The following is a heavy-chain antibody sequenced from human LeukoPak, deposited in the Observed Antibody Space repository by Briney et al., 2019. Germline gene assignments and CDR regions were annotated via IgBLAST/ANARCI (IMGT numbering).Heavy chain of an antibody. CDR1: GLTFSSYA. V-gene: IGHV3-23*01. D-gene: IGHD2-21*01. CDR2: ISGSGGST. J-gene: IGHJ4*02. Sequence: PGGSLRLSCAASGLTFSSYAMSWARQAPGKGLEWVSAISGSGGSTYYADSVKGRFTISRDNSKTTLYLQMNSLRAEDTAVYYCAKSRCGGDCYSFYWGQGTLVTVSS. CDR3: AKSRCGGDCYSFY.